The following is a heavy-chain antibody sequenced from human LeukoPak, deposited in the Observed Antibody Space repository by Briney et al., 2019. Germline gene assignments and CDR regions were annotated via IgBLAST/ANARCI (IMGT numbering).Heavy chain of an antibody. CDR2: IKTKSDAEAT. Sequence: AGGSLRLSCAASGFTFSSYGMHWVRQAPGKGLEWVGHIKTKSDAEATDYAAPVKGRFTISRDDSKKTLFLQINGLKIEDTAVYYCTTDKPTSGNYWGQGTLVTVSA. V-gene: IGHV3-15*01. J-gene: IGHJ4*02. D-gene: IGHD3-10*01. CDR3: TTDKPTSGNY. CDR1: GFTFSSYG.